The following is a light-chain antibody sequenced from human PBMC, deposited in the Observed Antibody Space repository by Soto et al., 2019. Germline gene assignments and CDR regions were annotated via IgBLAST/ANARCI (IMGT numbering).Light chain of an antibody. J-gene: IGKJ3*01. CDR3: QQYGNSPLFP. V-gene: IGKV3-20*01. Sequence: EIVLTQSPGTRALSPGERATLSCRASQTVNSNSLAWYQQKSGQAPRLLIYGASSRATGIPDRFSGSGSGTEFTLTISRLELEDFAVYYCQQYGNSPLFPFGPGTKVDIK. CDR2: GAS. CDR1: QTVNSNS.